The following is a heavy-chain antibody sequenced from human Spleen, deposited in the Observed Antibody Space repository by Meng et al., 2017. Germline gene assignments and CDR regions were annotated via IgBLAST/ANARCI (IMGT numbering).Heavy chain of an antibody. CDR2: ISGSGGGT. V-gene: IGHV3-23*01. Sequence: QLQGSGPGRVKPSETLSLTCTVSGGSITSRSHYWGWVRQAPGKGLEWVSDISGSGGGTNYADSVKGRFTIYRDNSKNTLFLLMNSLRVEDTAVYYCAKHLFAGALFPAYWGQGTLVTVSS. J-gene: IGHJ4*02. CDR1: GGSITSRSHY. D-gene: IGHD2-21*01. CDR3: AKHLFAGALFPAY.